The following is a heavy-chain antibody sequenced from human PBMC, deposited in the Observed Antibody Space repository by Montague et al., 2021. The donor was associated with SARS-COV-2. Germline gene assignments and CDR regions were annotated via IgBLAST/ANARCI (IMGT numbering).Heavy chain of an antibody. CDR3: ARGSTGWYAIFGHYGMDV. CDR1: GFTFNNYA. D-gene: IGHD6-19*01. Sequence: SLRLSCAASGFTFNNYAMSWVRQAPGKGLEWVSTIFSGGTTTYYADSVKGRFTVSRDGSMNSLYLQMNSLRAEDTAVYYCARGSTGWYAIFGHYGMDVWGQGTTVTVSS. J-gene: IGHJ6*02. CDR2: IFSGGTTT. V-gene: IGHV3-23*03.